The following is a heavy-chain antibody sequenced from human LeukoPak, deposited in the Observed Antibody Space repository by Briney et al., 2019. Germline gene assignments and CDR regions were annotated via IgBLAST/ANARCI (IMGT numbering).Heavy chain of an antibody. CDR3: ARGRKAYSSSWYGS. J-gene: IGHJ5*02. CDR1: GGSFSGYY. CDR2: INHSGST. D-gene: IGHD6-13*01. Sequence: SETLSLTCAVSGGSFSGYYWSWIRQPPGKGLEWIGEINHSGSTNYNPSLKSRVTISVDTSKNQFSLKLSSVTAADTAVYYCARGRKAYSSSWYGSWGQGTLVTVSS. V-gene: IGHV4-34*01.